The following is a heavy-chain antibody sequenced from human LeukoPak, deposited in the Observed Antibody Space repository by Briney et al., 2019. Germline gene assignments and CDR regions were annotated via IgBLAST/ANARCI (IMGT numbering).Heavy chain of an antibody. CDR3: ARMRSDGSGLFDN. CDR2: IDWDDDE. D-gene: IGHD3-22*01. Sequence: SGPTLVKPTQTLTLTCTFSGFSLTTSGMRVNWIRQPPGKALEWLARIDWDDDEFYSTSLKTRLTISKDTSKNQVVLRMTNMDPVDTATYYCARMRSDGSGLFDNWGQGILVTVSS. J-gene: IGHJ4*02. V-gene: IGHV2-70*04. CDR1: GFSLTTSGMR.